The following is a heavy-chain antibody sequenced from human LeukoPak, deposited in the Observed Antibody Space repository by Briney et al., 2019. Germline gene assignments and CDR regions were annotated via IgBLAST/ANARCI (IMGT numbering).Heavy chain of an antibody. Sequence: PSEPLSLTCTVSGGSISSYYWRWIRQPPGEGLEWIGYIYYSGSTNYNPSLKSRVTISVDTSKNQFSLKLSSVTAADTAVYYCARGVELIEYYFDYWGQGTLVTVSS. CDR3: ARGVELIEYYFDY. CDR2: IYYSGST. CDR1: GGSISSYY. V-gene: IGHV4-59*13. J-gene: IGHJ4*02. D-gene: IGHD1-1*01.